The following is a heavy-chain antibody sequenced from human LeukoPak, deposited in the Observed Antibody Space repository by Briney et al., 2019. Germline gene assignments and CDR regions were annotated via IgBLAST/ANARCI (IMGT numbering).Heavy chain of an antibody. CDR3: ARQKQGATSTRYYYYYYGMDV. CDR1: GFTFSSYS. CDR2: ISSGSSYL. J-gene: IGHJ6*02. V-gene: IGHV3-21*04. Sequence: GGSLRLSCAASGFTFSSYSMNWVRQAPGKGLEWVSSISSGSSYLSYADSLKGRFTISRDNAKNSLYLQMNSLGAEDTAVYYCARQKQGATSTRYYYYYYGMDVWGQGTTVTVSS. D-gene: IGHD1-26*01.